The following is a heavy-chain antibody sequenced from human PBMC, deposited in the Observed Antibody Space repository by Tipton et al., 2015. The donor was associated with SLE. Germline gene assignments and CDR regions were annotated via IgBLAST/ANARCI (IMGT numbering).Heavy chain of an antibody. D-gene: IGHD4-17*01. CDR1: GYSINNAYF. Sequence: TLSLTCAVSGYSINNAYFWGWIRQPPGEGLEWIGSLYHSGITYYTPSPQRRVTISIDTSKNQVSLKLSSVTAADTAVYYCATTVTTTASYGAFDIWGQGTMVTISS. V-gene: IGHV4-38-2*01. CDR3: ATTVTTTASYGAFDI. CDR2: LYHSGIT. J-gene: IGHJ3*02.